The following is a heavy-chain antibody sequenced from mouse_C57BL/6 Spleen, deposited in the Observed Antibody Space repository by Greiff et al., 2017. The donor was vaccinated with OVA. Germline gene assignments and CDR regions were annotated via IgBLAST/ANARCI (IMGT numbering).Heavy chain of an antibody. Sequence: QVQLQQSGPELVKPGASVKISCKASGYSFTSYYIHWVKQRPGQGLEWIGWIYPGSGNTKYNEKFKGKATLTADTSSSTAYMQLSRLTSEDSAVYYCARGDYGSSYGFAYWGQGTLVTVSA. CDR3: ARGDYGSSYGFAY. CDR1: GYSFTSYY. D-gene: IGHD1-1*01. CDR2: IYPGSGNT. V-gene: IGHV1-66*01. J-gene: IGHJ3*01.